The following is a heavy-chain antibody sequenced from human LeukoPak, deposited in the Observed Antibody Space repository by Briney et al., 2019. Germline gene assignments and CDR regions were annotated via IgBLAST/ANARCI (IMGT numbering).Heavy chain of an antibody. D-gene: IGHD6-6*01. Sequence: SETLSLTCIVSGGSLNSPNYYWGWIRRPPGKGLEWIGTIYYSGTTYYNPSLKSRLTISVDTSKNQFSLKLTSVTAADTAVYYCARGQYSSSPVFDFWGQGTLVTVSS. V-gene: IGHV4-39*01. CDR3: ARGQYSSSPVFDF. CDR2: IYYSGTT. J-gene: IGHJ4*02. CDR1: GGSLNSPNYY.